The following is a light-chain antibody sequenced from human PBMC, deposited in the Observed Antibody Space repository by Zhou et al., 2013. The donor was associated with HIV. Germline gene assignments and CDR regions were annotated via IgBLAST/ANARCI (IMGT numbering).Light chain of an antibody. CDR1: QSISSY. J-gene: IGKJ4*01. V-gene: IGKV1-39*01. CDR3: QQSYTYPLR. Sequence: DIQMTQSPSSLSASVGDRVTITCRSSQSISSYLNWYQQKPGKAPNLLIYAASSLESGSHQGSVAVNLGQISLSPSTVCNLRILLIYYCQQSYTYPLRFGGGTKVEIK. CDR2: AAS.